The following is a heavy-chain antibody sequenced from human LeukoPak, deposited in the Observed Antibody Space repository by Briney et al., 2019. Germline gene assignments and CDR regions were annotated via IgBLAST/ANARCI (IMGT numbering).Heavy chain of an antibody. CDR2: ISHEGSNK. J-gene: IGHJ4*02. CDR1: GFTFSRFS. V-gene: IGHV3-30-3*01. D-gene: IGHD5-18*01. Sequence: GGSLRLSCAASGFTFSRFSFHWVRQAPGKGLEWVAVISHEGSNKYYADSVKGRFTISRDNSKKTVYLQMNSLRPEDTAVYYCARESPENTWVQPLGYRGQGTLVTFSS. CDR3: ARESPENTWVQPLGY.